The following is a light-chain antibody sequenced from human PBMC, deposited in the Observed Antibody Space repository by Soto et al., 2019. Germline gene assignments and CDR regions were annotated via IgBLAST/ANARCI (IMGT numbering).Light chain of an antibody. Sequence: DIQMTQSPSTLSASVGDRVTITCRASQSISSWLSWYQQKPWKAPKLLIYDASSLDSGVPSRFSGSGSGTEVTLTISSLLPDDFATYYCQQYNSYSGTFGQGTKVEIK. CDR3: QQYNSYSGT. CDR2: DAS. V-gene: IGKV1-5*01. J-gene: IGKJ1*01. CDR1: QSISSW.